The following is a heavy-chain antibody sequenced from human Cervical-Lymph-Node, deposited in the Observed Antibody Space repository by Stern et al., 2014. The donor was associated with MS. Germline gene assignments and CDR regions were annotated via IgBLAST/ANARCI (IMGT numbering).Heavy chain of an antibody. D-gene: IGHD3-22*01. CDR1: GGSISSSSYY. CDR2: IYYSGST. V-gene: IGHV4-39*01. Sequence: QVQLQESGPGLVKPSETLSLTCTVSGGSISSSSYYWGWIRQPPGKGLEWIGSIYYSGSTCYNPSLKNRVTIFLDTSTNQFSLKLSSGTAADTAVYYCARHWGYSYYFDYWGQGTLVTVSS. CDR3: ARHWGYSYYFDY. J-gene: IGHJ4*02.